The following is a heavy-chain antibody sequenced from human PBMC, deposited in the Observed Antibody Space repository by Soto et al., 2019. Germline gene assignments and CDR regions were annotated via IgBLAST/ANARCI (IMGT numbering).Heavy chain of an antibody. CDR2: ISSSSSYI. D-gene: IGHD5-18*01. Sequence: GSLRLSCAASGFTFSSYSMNWVRQAPGKGLEWVSSISSSSSYIYYADSVKGRFTISRDNAKNTLYLQMISLRAEDTAVYYCAREDTAMVTGNWFDPWGQGTLVTVSS. V-gene: IGHV3-21*01. J-gene: IGHJ5*02. CDR1: GFTFSSYS. CDR3: AREDTAMVTGNWFDP.